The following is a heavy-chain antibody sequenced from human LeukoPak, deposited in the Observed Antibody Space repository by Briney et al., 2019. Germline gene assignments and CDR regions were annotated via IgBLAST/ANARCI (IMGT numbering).Heavy chain of an antibody. D-gene: IGHD6-19*01. Sequence: PGESLKISCKGSGYSFTSYWIGWVRQIPGKGLEWMGIIYPGDSDTRYSPSFQGQVTISADKSISTAYLQWSSLKASDTDMYYCARPRNLHGGGWYPDAFDIWGQGTMVTVSS. CDR3: ARPRNLHGGGWYPDAFDI. CDR1: GYSFTSYW. CDR2: IYPGDSDT. V-gene: IGHV5-51*01. J-gene: IGHJ3*02.